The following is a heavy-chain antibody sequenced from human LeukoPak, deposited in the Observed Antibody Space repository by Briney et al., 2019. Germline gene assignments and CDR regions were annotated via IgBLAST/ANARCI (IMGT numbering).Heavy chain of an antibody. D-gene: IGHD2-15*01. V-gene: IGHV4-34*01. J-gene: IGHJ4*02. CDR2: IYESGTT. CDR1: GESPNSYY. Sequence: PSETLSLTCAVYGESPNSYYWSWVRQPPGEGLEWIGEIYESGTTKYNPSLKSRVAISMVPSKQQFSLILSSVTAADTAVYYCARGAWATRLASWGLGTPVIVSS. CDR3: ARGAWATRLAS.